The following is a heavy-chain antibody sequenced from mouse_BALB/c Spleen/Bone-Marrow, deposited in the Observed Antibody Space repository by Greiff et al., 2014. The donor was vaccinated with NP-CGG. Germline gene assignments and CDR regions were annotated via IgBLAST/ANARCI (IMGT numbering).Heavy chain of an antibody. Sequence: DVQLVESGGGLVQPGGSLKLSCAASGFDFSTFWMSWVRQAPGKGLEWIGEINPDRRTINYSPSLKDKFVISRDNAKNTLYLLMSKVRSEDTALYYCARLHYYGYGAYWGQGTLVTVSA. J-gene: IGHJ3*01. CDR2: INPDRRTI. CDR1: GFDFSTFW. V-gene: IGHV4-1*02. CDR3: ARLHYYGYGAY. D-gene: IGHD1-2*01.